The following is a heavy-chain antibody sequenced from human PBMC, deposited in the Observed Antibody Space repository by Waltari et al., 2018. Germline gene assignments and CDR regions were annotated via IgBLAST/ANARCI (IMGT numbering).Heavy chain of an antibody. J-gene: IGHJ6*02. CDR2: IGSNVAST. CDR3: VKGRGPGGSGMDV. D-gene: IGHD3-10*01. CDR1: GFTFSSFA. Sequence: EVQLVESGGGLVQPGGSLRLSCSTSGFTFSSFAMHWVRQGPGKGLQYRSSIGSNVASTYYIDAVKGRFTISRDNSNNTLYLQMSSLRPDDTAVYYCVKGRGPGGSGMDVWGQGTTVSVSS. V-gene: IGHV3-64D*08.